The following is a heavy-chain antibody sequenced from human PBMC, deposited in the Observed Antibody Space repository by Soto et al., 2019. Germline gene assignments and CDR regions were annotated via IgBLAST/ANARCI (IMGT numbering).Heavy chain of an antibody. Sequence: PGGSLRLSCAASGFTFTRYSMNWVRQAPGKGLEWVSSISSTTHYIYYADSMRGRFTISRDNAKNAVYLEMNSLRAEDTAVYYCARESEDLTSSFDYWGQGTLVTVSS. CDR1: GFTFTRYS. CDR2: ISSTTHYI. CDR3: ARESEDLTSSFDY. J-gene: IGHJ4*02. V-gene: IGHV3-21*06.